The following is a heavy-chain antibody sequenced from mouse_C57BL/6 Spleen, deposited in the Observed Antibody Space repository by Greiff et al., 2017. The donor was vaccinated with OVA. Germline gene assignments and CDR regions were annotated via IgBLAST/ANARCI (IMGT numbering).Heavy chain of an antibody. CDR3: ARRSITTVVGGYFDV. Sequence: QVQLQQSGPELVKPGASVKISCKASGYAFSSSWMNWVKQRPGKGLEWIGRIYPGDGDTNYNGKFKGKATLTADKSSSTAYMQLSSLTSEDSAVYFCARRSITTVVGGYFDVWGTGTTVTVSS. V-gene: IGHV1-82*01. J-gene: IGHJ1*03. CDR2: IYPGDGDT. CDR1: GYAFSSSW. D-gene: IGHD1-1*01.